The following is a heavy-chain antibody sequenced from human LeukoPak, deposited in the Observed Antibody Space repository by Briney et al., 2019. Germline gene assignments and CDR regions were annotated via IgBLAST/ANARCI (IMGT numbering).Heavy chain of an antibody. CDR2: ISSSSSYT. CDR1: GFTFSDYY. Sequence: NPGGSLRLSCAASGFTFSDYYMSWIRQAPGKGLEWVSYISSSSSYTNYADSVKGRFTISRDNSKNTLYLQMNSLRAEDTAVYYCAKDGDLAGYSSSWRFDYWGQGTLVTVSS. D-gene: IGHD6-13*01. CDR3: AKDGDLAGYSSSWRFDY. J-gene: IGHJ4*02. V-gene: IGHV3-11*05.